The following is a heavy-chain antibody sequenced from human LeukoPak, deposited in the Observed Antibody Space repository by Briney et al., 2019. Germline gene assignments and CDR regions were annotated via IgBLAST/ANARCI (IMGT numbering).Heavy chain of an antibody. D-gene: IGHD5-24*01. CDR2: IYSGGTT. Sequence: GGSLRLSCAASGFTVSDNYMSWVRQAPGKGLEWVSLIYSGGTTDYADSVKGRFTISRDNSKNTLYLQMNSLRAEDTALYYCAKPAQVDGSIDVFDIWGQGTMVTVSS. J-gene: IGHJ3*02. CDR1: GFTVSDNY. V-gene: IGHV3-53*01. CDR3: AKPAQVDGSIDVFDI.